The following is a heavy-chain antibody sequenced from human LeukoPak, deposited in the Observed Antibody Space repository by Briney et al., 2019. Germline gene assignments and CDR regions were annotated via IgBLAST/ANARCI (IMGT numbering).Heavy chain of an antibody. D-gene: IGHD4-23*01. V-gene: IGHV4-59*08. CDR3: ARPSLDYGGIDAFDF. CDR1: GGSLSSFY. J-gene: IGHJ3*01. CDR2: IYYRGST. Sequence: SETLSLTCTVSGGSLSSFYWSWIRQPPGEGLEWVGFIYYRGSTNYNRSLKSRVTISVDTSKNQFSLKLSSVTAADRAVYYCARPSLDYGGIDAFDFWGQGTLVTVSS.